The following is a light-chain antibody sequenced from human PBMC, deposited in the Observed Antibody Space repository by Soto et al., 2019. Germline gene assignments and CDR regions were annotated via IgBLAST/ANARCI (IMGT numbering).Light chain of an antibody. CDR2: WAS. CDR1: LSVFYSSNNQNY. Sequence: DIVMTQSPESLTVPLGERATINCKSSLSVFYSSNNQNYLAWYQHKPGQPPKLLIYWASTRESGVPDRFSGSGAGTDFTLTIGSLQAEDVAVYYCQQYYTTLAPTFGGGTKVEIK. J-gene: IGKJ4*01. CDR3: QQYYTTLAPT. V-gene: IGKV4-1*01.